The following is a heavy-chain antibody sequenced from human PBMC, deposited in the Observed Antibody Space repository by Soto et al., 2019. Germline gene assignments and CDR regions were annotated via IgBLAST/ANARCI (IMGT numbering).Heavy chain of an antibody. J-gene: IGHJ3*02. CDR2: IYYSGST. CDR3: ARLMRGYSGSYYGLLAFDI. CDR1: GGSISSSSYY. Sequence: QLQLQESGPGLVKPSETLSLTCTVSGGSISSSSYYWGWIRQPPGKGLEWIGSIYYSGSTYYNPSLKSRVTISVDTSKNQFSLKLSSVTAADTAVYYCARLMRGYSGSYYGLLAFDIWGQGTMVTVSS. D-gene: IGHD1-26*01. V-gene: IGHV4-39*01.